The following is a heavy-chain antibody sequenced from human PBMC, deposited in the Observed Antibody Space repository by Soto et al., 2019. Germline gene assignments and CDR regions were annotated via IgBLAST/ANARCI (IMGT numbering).Heavy chain of an antibody. CDR1: GFTFSSYA. CDR2: ISGSGGST. J-gene: IGHJ4*02. D-gene: IGHD2-2*01. CDR3: AKSTYCSSTSCYVTGAFDY. Sequence: GGSLRLSCAASGFTFSSYAMSWVRQAPGKGLEWVSAISGSGGSTYYADSVKGRFTISRDNSKNTLYLQMNSLRAEDTAVYYCAKSTYCSSTSCYVTGAFDYWGQGTLVTVSS. V-gene: IGHV3-23*01.